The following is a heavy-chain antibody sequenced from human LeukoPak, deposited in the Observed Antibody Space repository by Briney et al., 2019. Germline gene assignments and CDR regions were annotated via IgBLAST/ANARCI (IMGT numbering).Heavy chain of an antibody. CDR3: TRDQAQAFDY. Sequence: GGSLRLSCAASRFTFKSYGMHWVRQAPGKELEWVGVIWYDGSNKYXADSVKGRFTISRDNSKNTLYLQMNNLRAEDTAVYYCTRDQAQAFDYWGQGTLVTVSS. CDR2: IWYDGSNK. J-gene: IGHJ4*02. V-gene: IGHV3-33*01. CDR1: RFTFKSYG.